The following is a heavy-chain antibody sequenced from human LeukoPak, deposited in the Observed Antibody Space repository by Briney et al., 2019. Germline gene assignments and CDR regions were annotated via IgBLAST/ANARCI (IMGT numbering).Heavy chain of an antibody. CDR2: ISTSSNTM. J-gene: IGHJ4*02. Sequence: PAGGSLRLSCAASGFTFSSYNMNWVRQAPGRGLEWVSYISTSSNTMYYADSVKGRHTISRDNAKNSLYLQMNSLRDEDTALYYCAREPLDYWGQGALVTVSS. CDR3: AREPLDY. CDR1: GFTFSSYN. V-gene: IGHV3-48*02.